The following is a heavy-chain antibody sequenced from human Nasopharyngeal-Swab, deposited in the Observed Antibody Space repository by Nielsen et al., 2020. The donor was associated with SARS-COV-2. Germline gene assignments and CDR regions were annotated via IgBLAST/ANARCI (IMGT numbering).Heavy chain of an antibody. CDR1: GGTFSSYA. CDR2: IIPIFGTA. D-gene: IGHD6-19*01. V-gene: IGHV1-69*13. J-gene: IGHJ4*02. CDR3: ARAGAVALWYFDY. Sequence: SVKVSCKASGGTFSSYAIGWVRQAPGQGLEWMGGIIPIFGTANYAQKFQGRVTITADESTSTAYMELSSLRSEDTAVYYCARAGAVALWYFDYWGQGTLVTVSS.